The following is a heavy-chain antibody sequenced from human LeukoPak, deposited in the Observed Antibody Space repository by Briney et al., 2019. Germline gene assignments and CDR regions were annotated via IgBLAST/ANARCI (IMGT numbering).Heavy chain of an antibody. CDR1: GDSVSSNSAA. D-gene: IGHD5-18*01. J-gene: IGHJ6*02. CDR3: ARDQVDTAMRVYYGMDV. V-gene: IGHV6-1*01. CDR2: TYYRSKWYN. Sequence: SQALSLTCAISGDSVSSNSAAWNWIRQSPSRGLEWLGRTYYRSKWYNDYAVSVKSRITINPDTSKNQFSLQLNSVTPEDTAVYYCARDQVDTAMRVYYGMDVWGQGTTVTVSS.